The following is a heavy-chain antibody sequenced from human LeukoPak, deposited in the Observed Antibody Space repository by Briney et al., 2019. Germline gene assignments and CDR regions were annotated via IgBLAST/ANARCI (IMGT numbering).Heavy chain of an antibody. Sequence: PSETLSLTCAVYGGSFSGYYWSWIRQPPGKGLEWIGEINHSGSTNYNPSLKSRVTISVDTSKNQFSLKLSSVTAADTAVYYCARGDYGDSPDYFDYWGQGTLVTVSS. J-gene: IGHJ4*02. CDR1: GGSFSGYY. CDR3: ARGDYGDSPDYFDY. D-gene: IGHD4-17*01. V-gene: IGHV4-34*01. CDR2: INHSGST.